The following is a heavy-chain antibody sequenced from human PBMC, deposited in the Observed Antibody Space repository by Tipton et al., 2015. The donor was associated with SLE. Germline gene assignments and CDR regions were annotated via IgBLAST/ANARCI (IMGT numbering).Heavy chain of an antibody. V-gene: IGHV4-59*01. CDR2: IYYSGST. J-gene: IGHJ4*02. Sequence: TLSLTCTVSGGSISSYYWSWIRQPPGKGLEWIGYIYYSGSTNYNPSLNSRVTISADTSKNQFSLKVNSVTAADTAVYYCAREVGSGYNLYFGYWGQGILVSVSS. CDR1: GGSISSYY. D-gene: IGHD5-24*01. CDR3: AREVGSGYNLYFGY.